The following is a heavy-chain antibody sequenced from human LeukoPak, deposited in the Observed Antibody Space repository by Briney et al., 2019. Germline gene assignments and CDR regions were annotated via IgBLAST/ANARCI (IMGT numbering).Heavy chain of an antibody. CDR3: ARITMVRGVMYYYYYYMDV. J-gene: IGHJ6*03. V-gene: IGHV4-34*01. D-gene: IGHD3-10*01. CDR1: GGSLSFYY. CDR2: ISQNGDS. Sequence: SETLSLTCGVYGGSLSFYYWSWIRQSPGKGLEWIAEISQNGDSNYNPSLKSRVTISLDTSKNQLSLKLNSVTAADTAVYYCARITMVRGVMYYYYYYMDVWGKGTTVTVSS.